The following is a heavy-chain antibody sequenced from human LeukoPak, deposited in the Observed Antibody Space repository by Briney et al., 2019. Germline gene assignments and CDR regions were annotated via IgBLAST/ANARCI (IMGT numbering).Heavy chain of an antibody. CDR1: GFAFSTYY. J-gene: IGHJ4*02. V-gene: IGHV3-30*18. Sequence: GGSLRLSCAASGFAFSTYYIHWVRQPPGKGLEWVAVISYDGRNMYYRDSVKGRFTISRDNSKNTLYLQMNSLRPEDTAVYYCAKSLSSGWSSYYFGDWGQGTLVAVSS. CDR3: AKSLSSGWSSYYFGD. D-gene: IGHD6-19*01. CDR2: ISYDGRNM.